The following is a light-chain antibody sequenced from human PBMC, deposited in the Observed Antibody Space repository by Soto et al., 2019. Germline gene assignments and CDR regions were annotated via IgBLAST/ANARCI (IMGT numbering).Light chain of an antibody. Sequence: EVVVTQSPSTLSVSLGQRATLSCRTSQTINNNLAWYRQKPGQAPSLLIYGISTRATGLPARFSGAGSGTEFTLTISSLQDEDSALYYCQQYYSWPHTFGQGTKLDIK. CDR3: QQYYSWPHT. CDR1: QTINNN. CDR2: GIS. V-gene: IGKV3-15*01. J-gene: IGKJ2*01.